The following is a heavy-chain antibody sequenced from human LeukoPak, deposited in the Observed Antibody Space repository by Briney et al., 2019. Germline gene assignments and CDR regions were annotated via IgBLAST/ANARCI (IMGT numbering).Heavy chain of an antibody. CDR1: GYTFTSYG. CDR2: ISAYNGNT. CDR3: ARVDRYSCSTDAFDI. Sequence: ASVKVSCKASGYTFTSYGISWVRQAPGQRLEWMGWISAYNGNTNYAQKLQGRVTMTTDTSTSTAYMELRSLRSDDTAVYYCARVDRYSCSTDAFDIWGQGTMVTVSS. J-gene: IGHJ3*02. V-gene: IGHV1-18*01. D-gene: IGHD5-18*01.